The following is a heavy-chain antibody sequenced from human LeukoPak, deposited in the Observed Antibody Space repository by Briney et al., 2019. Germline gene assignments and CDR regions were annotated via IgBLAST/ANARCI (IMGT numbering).Heavy chain of an antibody. J-gene: IGHJ4*02. CDR2: IHYSAST. D-gene: IGHD3-10*01. CDR3: ARERSGSYYENFDY. V-gene: IGHV4-30-4*01. CDR1: CASISSGDYY. Sequence: ASQTLSLTSTVSCASISSGDYYWRWIPQPPRKGLEYLGYIHYSASTYYNPSLKSRVTVSVDTSKNQFSLTLSSVTAADTAVYYCARERSGSYYENFDYWGKGTLVTVSS.